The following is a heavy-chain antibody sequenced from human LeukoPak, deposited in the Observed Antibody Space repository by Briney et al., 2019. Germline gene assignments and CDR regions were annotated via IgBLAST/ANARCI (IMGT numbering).Heavy chain of an antibody. J-gene: IGHJ4*02. Sequence: GESLKISCKGSGYSFTNYWIGWVRQMPGKGLEWMGIIYPGDSNLRYSPSFQGQVTISVDKSISTAYLQWSSLKASDTAMYYCARAVFGGSYAGGVGYWGQGTLVTVSS. D-gene: IGHD1-26*01. CDR1: GYSFTNYW. CDR3: ARAVFGGSYAGGVGY. CDR2: IYPGDSNL. V-gene: IGHV5-51*01.